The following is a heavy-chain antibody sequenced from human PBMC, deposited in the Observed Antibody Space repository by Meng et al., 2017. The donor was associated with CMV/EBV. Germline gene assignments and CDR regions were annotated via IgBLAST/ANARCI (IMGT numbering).Heavy chain of an antibody. Sequence: SGDYFWSWIRQPPGKGLEWIGYIYYRGTTYYNPSLKSRVTISVDTSKNQFSLKLSSVTAADTAVYYCARVVRDDFWSGYYRGGWFDPWGQGTLVTVSS. CDR2: IYYRGTT. J-gene: IGHJ5*02. CDR3: ARVVRDDFWSGYYRGGWFDP. CDR1: SGDYF. V-gene: IGHV4-30-4*08. D-gene: IGHD3-3*01.